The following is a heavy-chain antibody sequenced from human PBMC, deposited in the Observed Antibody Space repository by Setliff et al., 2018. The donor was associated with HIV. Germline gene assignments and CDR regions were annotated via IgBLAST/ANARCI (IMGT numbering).Heavy chain of an antibody. CDR3: AAVFTGEPGRSLDY. CDR1: GFTFITST. J-gene: IGHJ4*02. CDR2: ISSSGSYI. D-gene: IGHD1-26*01. Sequence: PGGSLRLSCAVSGFTFITSTMNWVRQAPGKGLEWVASISSSGSYIHYADSVKGRFTISRDNAKNSQYLLMSDLRAEDTAVYYCAAVFTGEPGRSLDYWGQGTPVTAPQ. V-gene: IGHV3-21*01.